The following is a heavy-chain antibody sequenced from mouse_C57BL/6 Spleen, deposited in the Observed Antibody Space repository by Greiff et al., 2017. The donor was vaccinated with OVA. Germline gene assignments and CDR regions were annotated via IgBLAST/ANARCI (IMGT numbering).Heavy chain of an antibody. CDR2: ISDGGSYT. J-gene: IGHJ4*01. V-gene: IGHV5-4*01. Sequence: EVKVVESGGGLVKPGGSLKLSCAASGFTFSSYAMSWVRQTPEKRLEWVATISDGGSYTYYPDNVKGRFTISRDNAKNNLYLQMSHLKSEDTAMYYCARDQDDAMDYWGQGTSVTVSS. CDR3: ARDQDDAMDY. CDR1: GFTFSSYA.